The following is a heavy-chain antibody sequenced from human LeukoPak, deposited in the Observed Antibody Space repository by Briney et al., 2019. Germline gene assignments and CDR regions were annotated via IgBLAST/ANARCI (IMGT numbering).Heavy chain of an antibody. Sequence: GASVKVSCKASGGTFSSYAISWVRQAPGQGLEWMGGIIPIFGTANYAQKFQGRVTITADESTSTAYMELSSLRSEDTAVYYCARGLLGSGWYEYYYYMDVWGKGTTVTVSS. V-gene: IGHV1-69*13. CDR1: GGTFSSYA. D-gene: IGHD6-19*01. CDR3: ARGLLGSGWYEYYYYMDV. CDR2: IIPIFGTA. J-gene: IGHJ6*03.